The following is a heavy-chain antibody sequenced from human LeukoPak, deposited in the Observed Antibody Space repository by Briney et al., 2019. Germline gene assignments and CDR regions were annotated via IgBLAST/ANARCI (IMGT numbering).Heavy chain of an antibody. CDR3: ARDSLYGSGSYYINYFDY. CDR2: IWYDGSNK. J-gene: IGHJ4*02. V-gene: IGHV3-33*01. Sequence: PGRSLRLSCAASGFTFSSYGMHGVSQAPGEGLEWVAVIWYDGSNKYYADSVKGRFTISRDNSKNTLYLQMNSLRAEDTAVYYCARDSLYGSGSYYINYFDYWGQGTLVTVSS. D-gene: IGHD3-10*01. CDR1: GFTFSSYG.